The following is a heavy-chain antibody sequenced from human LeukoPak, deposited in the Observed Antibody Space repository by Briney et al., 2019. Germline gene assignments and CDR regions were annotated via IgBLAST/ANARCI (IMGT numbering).Heavy chain of an antibody. CDR1: GFTFTSSA. Sequence: ASVKVSCKASGFTFTSSAMHWVRQAPGQGLEWMGIIHPSGGSTSYAQKFQGRVTMTRDTSTSTVYMELSSLRSEDTAVYYCARAHLHYGDSIHDLDYWGQGTLVTVSS. V-gene: IGHV1-46*01. J-gene: IGHJ4*02. CDR2: IHPSGGST. CDR3: ARAHLHYGDSIHDLDY. D-gene: IGHD4-17*01.